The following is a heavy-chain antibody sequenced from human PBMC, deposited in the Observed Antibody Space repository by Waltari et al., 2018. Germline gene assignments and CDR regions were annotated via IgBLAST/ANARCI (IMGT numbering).Heavy chain of an antibody. CDR2: IWHDGSNK. D-gene: IGHD2-2*01. V-gene: IGHV3-33*01. CDR1: GFIFSTYG. J-gene: IGHJ6*02. CDR3: ARGAEYGNGLDV. Sequence: QEQLVESGGGVVQPGTSLSLSCAASGFIFSTYGLPWVRQAPGKGLEWLTLIWHDGSNKNYAKSVKGRFTISRDNSKNTLYLQMKSLRVEDTAVYYCARGAEYGNGLDVWGQGTTVTV.